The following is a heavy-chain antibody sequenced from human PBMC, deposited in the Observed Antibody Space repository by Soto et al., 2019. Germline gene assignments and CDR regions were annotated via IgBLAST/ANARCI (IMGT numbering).Heavy chain of an antibody. D-gene: IGHD4-17*01. CDR3: AKEYGRLDY. J-gene: IGHJ4*02. CDR1: GFTFSDYY. V-gene: IGHV3-11*06. CDR2: ISSSSGYT. Sequence: PGGSLRLSCAASGFTFSDYYMSWIRQAPGKGLEWVSYISSSSGYTNYADSVKGRFTISRDNAKNSLYLQMNSLRAEDKAVYYCAKEYGRLDYWGQGTLVTVSS.